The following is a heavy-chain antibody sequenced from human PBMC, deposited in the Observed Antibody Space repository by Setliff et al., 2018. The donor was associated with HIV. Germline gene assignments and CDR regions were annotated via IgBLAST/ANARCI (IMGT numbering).Heavy chain of an antibody. CDR3: ARDQEWLVEVEGDALHI. V-gene: IGHV3-7*03. CDR2: IKQDGSEK. D-gene: IGHD6-19*01. J-gene: IGHJ3*02. Sequence: GGSLRLSCAASGFTFSTYWMTRVRQAPGKGLEWVANIKQDGSEKNYVDSVKGRITISRDNAKNSVYLQMNSLRAEDTAVYYCARDQEWLVEVEGDALHIWGQGTMVTVSS. CDR1: GFTFSTYW.